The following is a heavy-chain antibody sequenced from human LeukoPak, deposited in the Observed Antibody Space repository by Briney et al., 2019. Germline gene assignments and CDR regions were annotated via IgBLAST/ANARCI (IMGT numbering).Heavy chain of an antibody. CDR3: AKAADFWSGYSYYFDY. Sequence: GGSLRLSCAASGLPFSSYWMSWVRQAPGKGLEWVANIKQDGSEQNYVDSVKGRFTISRDNARNSLYLQMDSLRAEDTAVYYCAKAADFWSGYSYYFDYWGQGTLVTVSS. J-gene: IGHJ4*02. CDR1: GLPFSSYW. V-gene: IGHV3-7*01. CDR2: IKQDGSEQ. D-gene: IGHD3-3*01.